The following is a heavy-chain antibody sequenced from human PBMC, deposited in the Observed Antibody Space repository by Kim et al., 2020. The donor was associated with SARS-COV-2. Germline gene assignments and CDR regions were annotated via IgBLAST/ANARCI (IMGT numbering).Heavy chain of an antibody. Sequence: ADTVQGRFTISRDNCKNKLYLQMTSLRAEDTAVYYCARDRGSGWYGYFDYWGQGTLVTVSS. D-gene: IGHD6-19*01. J-gene: IGHJ4*02. CDR3: ARDRGSGWYGYFDY. V-gene: IGHV3-33*01.